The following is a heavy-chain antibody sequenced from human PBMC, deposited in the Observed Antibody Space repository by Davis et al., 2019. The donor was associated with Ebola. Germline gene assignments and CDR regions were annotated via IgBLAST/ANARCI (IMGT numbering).Heavy chain of an antibody. J-gene: IGHJ5*02. Sequence: MPSETLSLTCTVSGGSISSYYWSWIRQPPGKGLEWIGYIYYSGSTNYNPSRKSRVTISVDTSKNQFSLKLSSVTAADTAVYYCARLELWWAEGDWFDPWGQGTLVTVSS. CDR2: IYYSGST. V-gene: IGHV4-59*08. CDR3: ARLELWWAEGDWFDP. CDR1: GGSISSYY. D-gene: IGHD2-21*01.